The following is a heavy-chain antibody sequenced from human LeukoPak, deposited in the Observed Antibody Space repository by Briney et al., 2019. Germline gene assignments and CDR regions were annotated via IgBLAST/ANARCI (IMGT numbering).Heavy chain of an antibody. Sequence: ASVTVSCKASGYTFTSYDINWVRQATGQGLEWMGWMNPNSGNTGYAQKFQGRVTMTRNTSISTAYMELSSLRSEDTAVYYCARGRDSSGYYGNWFDPWGQGTLVTVSS. D-gene: IGHD3-22*01. V-gene: IGHV1-8*01. CDR3: ARGRDSSGYYGNWFDP. J-gene: IGHJ5*02. CDR2: MNPNSGNT. CDR1: GYTFTSYD.